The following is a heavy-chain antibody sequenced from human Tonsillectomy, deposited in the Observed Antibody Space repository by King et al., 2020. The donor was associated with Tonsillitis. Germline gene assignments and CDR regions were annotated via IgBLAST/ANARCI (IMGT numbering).Heavy chain of an antibody. CDR2: ISYDGSNK. CDR3: ARDRDDYIFDY. V-gene: IGHV3-33*05. Sequence: VQLVESGGGVVQPGRSLRLSCAASGFTFSSYDIHWVRQAPGKGLEWVAVISYDGSNKYYADSVQGRFTISRDNSKKRLYLQMNSLRAEDTAVYYCARDRDDYIFDYWGQGTLVTVSS. CDR1: GFTFSSYD. J-gene: IGHJ4*02. D-gene: IGHD4/OR15-4a*01.